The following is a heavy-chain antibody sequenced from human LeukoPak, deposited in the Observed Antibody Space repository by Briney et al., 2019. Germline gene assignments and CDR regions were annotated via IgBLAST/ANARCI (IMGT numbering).Heavy chain of an antibody. Sequence: GRSLRLSCAASGFTSSTYAMHWVRQAPGKGLEWVAVISYDGSNKYDAESVKGRFTISRDNAKNTLNLQMNSLRAEDTAVYYCARDLGQYYDTSDNWFDPWGQGTLVSVSS. CDR1: GFTSSTYA. J-gene: IGHJ5*02. CDR2: ISYDGSNK. D-gene: IGHD3-22*01. V-gene: IGHV3-30*14. CDR3: ARDLGQYYDTSDNWFDP.